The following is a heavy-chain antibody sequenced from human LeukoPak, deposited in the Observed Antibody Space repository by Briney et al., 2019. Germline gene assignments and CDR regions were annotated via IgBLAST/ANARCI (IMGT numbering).Heavy chain of an antibody. CDR2: ISYDGSHK. CDR1: EFTFSSYA. V-gene: IGHV3-30*04. CDR3: ARDYDYEDAGGFDY. D-gene: IGHD3-22*01. Sequence: GGSLRLSCAASEFTFSSYAMHWVRQAPGKGLEWVAVISYDGSHKFYTDSVKGRFTISRDNSKNTLYLQMNSLRAEDTAVYYCARDYDYEDAGGFDYWGQGTLVTVSS. J-gene: IGHJ4*02.